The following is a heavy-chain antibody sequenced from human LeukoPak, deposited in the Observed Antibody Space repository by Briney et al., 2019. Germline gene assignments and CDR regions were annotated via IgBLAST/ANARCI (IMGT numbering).Heavy chain of an antibody. CDR1: GFTFSSYT. D-gene: IGHD2-15*01. CDR3: AREVVVVAANWFDP. V-gene: IGHV3-48*01. Sequence: GGSLRLSCAASGFTFSSYTMNWVRQAPGRGLEWVSYISSSSSTIYYADSVKGRFTISRDNAKKSLYLQMNSLRVEDTAVYYCAREVVVVAANWFDPWGKGTLVTVSS. J-gene: IGHJ5*02. CDR2: ISSSSSTI.